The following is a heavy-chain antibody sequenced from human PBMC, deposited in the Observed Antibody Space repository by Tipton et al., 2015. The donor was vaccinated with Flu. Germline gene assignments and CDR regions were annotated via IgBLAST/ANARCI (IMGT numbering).Heavy chain of an antibody. CDR1: GGSISSYY. D-gene: IGHD1-14*01. Sequence: TLSLTCTVSGGSISSYYWSWIRQPPGKGLEWIGYIYYSGSTNYNPSLKSRVTISVDTSKNQFSLKLSSVTAADTAVYYCATRTRPRDYYGMDVWGQGTTVTVSS. J-gene: IGHJ6*02. V-gene: IGHV4-59*01. CDR3: ATRTRPRDYYGMDV. CDR2: IYYSGST.